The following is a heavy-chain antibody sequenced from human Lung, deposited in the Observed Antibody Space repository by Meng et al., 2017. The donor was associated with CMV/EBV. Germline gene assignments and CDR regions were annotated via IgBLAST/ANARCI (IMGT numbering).Heavy chain of an antibody. CDR1: GFTFSSYE. D-gene: IGHD1-26*01. CDR3: ARRSGSYVNAFDI. CDR2: ISSSGSTM. V-gene: IGHV3-48*03. J-gene: IGHJ3*02. Sequence: SCAASGFTFSSYEMNWVRQAPGKGLEWVSYISSSGSTMYYADSVKGRFTISRDNAKNSLYLQMNSLRVEDTAVYYCARRSGSYVNAFDISGKGTMVTVSS.